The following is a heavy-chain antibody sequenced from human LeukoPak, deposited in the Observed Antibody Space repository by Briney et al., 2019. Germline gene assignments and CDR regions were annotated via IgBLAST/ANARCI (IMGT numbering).Heavy chain of an antibody. D-gene: IGHD3-16*01. CDR1: GFTFCNYA. Sequence: GGPLRLSCAASGFTFCNYAVHWVPQAPGEGVEWVTLIRCGGSNKYYADSVKGRFTISRDNSKNTLYLQMNSLRVEDTAVYYCAKEIRVITGITLDYWGQGTLVTVSS. CDR3: AKEIRVITGITLDY. V-gene: IGHV3-30*02. J-gene: IGHJ4*02. CDR2: IRCGGSNK.